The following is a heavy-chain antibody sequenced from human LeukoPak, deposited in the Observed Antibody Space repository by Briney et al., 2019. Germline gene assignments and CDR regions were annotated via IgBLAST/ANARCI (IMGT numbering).Heavy chain of an antibody. CDR1: GSTFSSYA. V-gene: IGHV1-69*05. CDR3: ARAYSSSWYRIDAFDI. D-gene: IGHD6-13*01. CDR2: IIPTFGTA. J-gene: IGHJ3*02. Sequence: ASVTVSCKASGSTFSSYAISWVRQAPAQGLEWMGGIIPTFGTANYAQKFQGRVTITTDKSTSTAYMELSSLRSEDTAVYYCARAYSSSWYRIDAFDIWGQGTMVTVSS.